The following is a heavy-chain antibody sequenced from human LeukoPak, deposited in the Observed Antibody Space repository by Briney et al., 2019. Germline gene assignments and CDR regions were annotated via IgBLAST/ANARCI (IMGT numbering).Heavy chain of an antibody. J-gene: IGHJ4*02. Sequence: GESLKISCKGSGYSFTSYWIGWGRPMPGKGLEWMGITYPGDSDTRYSPSFQGQVTISADKSITTAYLQWSSLKASDTAMYYRASYNYYDSSGYYYEWVYWGQGTLVTVSS. CDR3: ASYNYYDSSGYYYEWVY. CDR1: GYSFTSYW. D-gene: IGHD3-22*01. V-gene: IGHV5-51*01. CDR2: TYPGDSDT.